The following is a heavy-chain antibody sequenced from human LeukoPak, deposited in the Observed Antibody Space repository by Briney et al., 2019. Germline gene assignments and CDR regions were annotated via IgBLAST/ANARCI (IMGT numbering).Heavy chain of an antibody. CDR2: IYYSGST. Sequence: SETLSLTCTVSGDSISRYYWSWIRQPPGKGLEWIGYIYYSGSTNYNPSLKSRVTISVDTSKNQFSLKLSSVTAADTAVYYCARGEEYYDFWSGYPGPADAFDIWGQGTMVTVSS. CDR1: GDSISRYY. D-gene: IGHD3-3*01. V-gene: IGHV4-59*01. J-gene: IGHJ3*02. CDR3: ARGEEYYDFWSGYPGPADAFDI.